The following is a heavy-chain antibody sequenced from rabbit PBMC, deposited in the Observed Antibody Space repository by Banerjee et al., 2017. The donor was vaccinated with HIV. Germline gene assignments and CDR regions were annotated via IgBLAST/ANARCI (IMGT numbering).Heavy chain of an antibody. CDR1: GFSFSSSSYW. D-gene: IGHD1-1*01. CDR3: ARWGSGYGNALSL. V-gene: IGHV1S45*01. J-gene: IGHJ4*01. Sequence: QEQLEESGGDLVKPEGSLTLTCTASGFSFSSSSYWICWVRQAPGKGLEWIACISTGSSDTAYYANWAKGRFTISKTSSTTVTLQMTSLTAADTATYFCARWGSGYGNALSLWGPGTLVTVS. CDR2: ISTGSSDTA.